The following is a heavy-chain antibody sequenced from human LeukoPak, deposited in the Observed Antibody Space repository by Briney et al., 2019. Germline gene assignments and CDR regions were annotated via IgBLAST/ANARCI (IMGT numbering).Heavy chain of an antibody. CDR3: XRPXTPLSIAAAFDP. D-gene: IGHD6-13*01. CDR1: GGSISSSSYY. CDR2: IYYSGST. Sequence: KPSETLSLTCTVSGGSISSSSYYWGWIRQPPGKGLEWIGSIYYSGSTYYNPSLKSRVTISVDTSKNQFSLKLSAVTAADTAVYXCXRPXTPLSIAAAFDPWGQGXLVTVXS. J-gene: IGHJ5*02. V-gene: IGHV4-39*01.